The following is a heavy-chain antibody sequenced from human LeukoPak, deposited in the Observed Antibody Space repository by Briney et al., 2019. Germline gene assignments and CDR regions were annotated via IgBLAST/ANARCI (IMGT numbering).Heavy chain of an antibody. D-gene: IGHD4-17*01. CDR2: ISGSSSYM. CDR1: GFIFSGYT. CDR3: ARPGTTVTTVVDY. J-gene: IGHJ4*02. Sequence: GGSLRLSCAASGFIFSGYTMNWVRQAPGKGLEWVSSISGSSSYMYYADSMKGRFTISRDNAKNSLYLQMNSLRAEDTAVYYCARPGTTVTTVVDYWGQGTLVTVSS. V-gene: IGHV3-21*01.